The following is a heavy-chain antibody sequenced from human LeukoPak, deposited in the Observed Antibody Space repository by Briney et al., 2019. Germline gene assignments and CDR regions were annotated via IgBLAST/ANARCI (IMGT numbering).Heavy chain of an antibody. J-gene: IGHJ4*02. CDR1: GFTFDDYG. Sequence: GGSLRLSCAASGFTFDDYGMNWVRQAPGKGLEWVSGINWNGGSTGYADSVKGRFTISRDNAKNSLYLQMNSLRAEDTAVYYCARDWGVRIAAAPFDYWGQGTLVTVSS. CDR3: ARDWGVRIAAAPFDY. CDR2: INWNGGST. V-gene: IGHV3-20*04. D-gene: IGHD6-25*01.